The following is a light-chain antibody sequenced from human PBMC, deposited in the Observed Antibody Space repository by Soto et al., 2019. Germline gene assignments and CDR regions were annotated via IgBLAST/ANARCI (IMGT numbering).Light chain of an antibody. CDR3: QQYGSSLP. V-gene: IGKV3-20*01. CDR2: GAS. Sequence: EIVLTQSPGTLSLSPGERATLSCRASQSVGSSLAWYQQKHGQAPRLLIYGASRRAIGIPERFSGSGSGTDFTLTISRLEPEDFAVYYCQQYGSSLPFGGGTKVEIK. J-gene: IGKJ4*01. CDR1: QSVGSS.